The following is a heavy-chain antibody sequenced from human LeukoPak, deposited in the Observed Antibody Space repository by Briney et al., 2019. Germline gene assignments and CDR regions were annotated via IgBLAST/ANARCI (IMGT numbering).Heavy chain of an antibody. V-gene: IGHV4-59*08. Sequence: PSETLSLTCAVSSGSISGRYWSWIRQPPGKGLEWIANWRYDGSPNYTPSLESRAPISLDTSKNQFSLRLTSVTAADTAVYYCVVTQKWLAFDYWGQGILVTVSS. CDR2: WRYDGSP. D-gene: IGHD6-19*01. CDR3: VVTQKWLAFDY. J-gene: IGHJ4*02. CDR1: SGSISGRY.